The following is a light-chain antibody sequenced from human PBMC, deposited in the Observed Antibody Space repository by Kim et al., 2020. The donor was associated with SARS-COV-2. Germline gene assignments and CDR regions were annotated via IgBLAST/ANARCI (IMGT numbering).Light chain of an antibody. J-gene: IGLJ3*02. Sequence: QTVTSSCPGSNSNIPPCYNAHCYHPLPGTAPTLLIFGNNNRASGVPDRFSGSTSGTSASLAITGLQAEDEAYYFCQSYDSSLSGWVFGGGTQLTVL. CDR2: GNN. CDR3: QSYDSSLSGWV. CDR1: NSNIPPCYN. V-gene: IGLV1-40*01.